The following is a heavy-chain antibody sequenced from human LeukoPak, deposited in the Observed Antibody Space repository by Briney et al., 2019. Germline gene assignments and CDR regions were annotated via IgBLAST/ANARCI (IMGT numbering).Heavy chain of an antibody. CDR3: ARANDLIDY. CDR1: GFTFTDYY. V-gene: IGHV3-11*05. Sequence: GGSLRLSCAASGFTFTDYYMSWIRQAPGKGLEWVSYITDSSSYTNYADSVRGRFTISRDNAKNSLYLQMNSLRAEDTAVYYCARANDLIDYWGQGTLVTVSS. J-gene: IGHJ4*02. CDR2: ITDSSSYT.